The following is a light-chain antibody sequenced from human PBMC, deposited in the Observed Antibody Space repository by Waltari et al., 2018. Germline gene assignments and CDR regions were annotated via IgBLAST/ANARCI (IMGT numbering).Light chain of an antibody. CDR1: NSNIGSHN. V-gene: IGLV1-47*01. J-gene: IGLJ3*02. CDR3: AAWDDSLSGRV. Sequence: QSVLTQPPSASGTPGQGVIISCSGSNSNIGSHNLYWYQHLPGTAPKLLIYKNNPRPSGGPGRFAGSKSGTSASLAISGLRSEDEADYYCAAWDDSLSGRVFGGGTKLTVL. CDR2: KNN.